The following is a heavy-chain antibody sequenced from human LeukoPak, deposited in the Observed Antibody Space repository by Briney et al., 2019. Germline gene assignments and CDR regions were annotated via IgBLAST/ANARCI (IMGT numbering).Heavy chain of an antibody. V-gene: IGHV1-69*06. CDR2: IIPIFGTA. D-gene: IGHD3-10*01. Sequence: SVKVSCKASGGTFSSYAISWVRQAPGQGLEWRGGIIPIFGTANCAQKFQGRVTITADKSPSPAYMELSSLRSEDTAVYYCATSYYYGSGRYYYLNYYMDVWGKGTTVTVSS. CDR3: ATSYYYGSGRYYYLNYYMDV. CDR1: GGTFSSYA. J-gene: IGHJ6*03.